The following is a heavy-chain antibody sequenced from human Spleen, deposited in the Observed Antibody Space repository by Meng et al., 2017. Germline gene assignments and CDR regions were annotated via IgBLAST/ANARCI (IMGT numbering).Heavy chain of an antibody. V-gene: IGHV3-38-3*01. J-gene: IGHJ4*02. CDR3: ARAPAHKLNY. CDR1: GFTVTSNE. CDR2: ICGDST. Sequence: ETLSLTCAASGFTVTSNEMSWVRQAPGKGLEWVSSICGDSTYYADSGKGRVTVSRDNSKNTLHLQMNSLRAEDTAVYYCARAPAHKLNYWGQGTLVTVSS. D-gene: IGHD6-6*01.